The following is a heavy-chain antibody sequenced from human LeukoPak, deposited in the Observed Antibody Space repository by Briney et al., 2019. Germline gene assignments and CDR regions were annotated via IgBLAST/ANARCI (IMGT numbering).Heavy chain of an antibody. V-gene: IGHV3-23*01. CDR3: AKMDTMVRGVPPMDAFDI. Sequence: PGGSLRLSCAASGFTFSSYAMHWVRQAPGKGLEWVSAISGSGGSTYYADSVKGRFTISRDNSKNTLYLQMNSLRAEDTAVYYCAKMDTMVRGVPPMDAFDIWGQGTMVTVSS. D-gene: IGHD3-10*01. J-gene: IGHJ3*02. CDR2: ISGSGGST. CDR1: GFTFSSYA.